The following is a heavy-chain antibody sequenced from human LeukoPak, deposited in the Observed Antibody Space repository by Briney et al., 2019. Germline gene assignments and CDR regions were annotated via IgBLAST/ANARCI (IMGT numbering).Heavy chain of an antibody. J-gene: IGHJ4*02. V-gene: IGHV3-23*01. Sequence: PGGSLRLSCAASGFTFSSYAMSGVRQAPGKGLEWVSAISGSGGSTYYADSGKGRFTISRDNSKNTLYLQMNSLRAEDTSVYYCAKDWEYCSGGSCYFDYWGQGTLVTVSS. CDR1: GFTFSSYA. CDR3: AKDWEYCSGGSCYFDY. CDR2: ISGSGGST. D-gene: IGHD2-15*01.